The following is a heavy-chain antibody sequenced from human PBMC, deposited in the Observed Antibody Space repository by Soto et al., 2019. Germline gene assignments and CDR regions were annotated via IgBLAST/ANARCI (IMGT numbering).Heavy chain of an antibody. J-gene: IGHJ5*02. CDR1: GGSISCYY. D-gene: IGHD1-7*01. Sequence: SETLSLTCTVSGGSISCYYWSWIRQPTGKGLEWIGYIYYSGSTNYNPSLKSRVTISVDTSKNQFSLKLSSVTAADTAVYYCAGQNRYNWNYEQENWFDPWGQGTLVTVSS. V-gene: IGHV4-59*08. CDR3: AGQNRYNWNYEQENWFDP. CDR2: IYYSGST.